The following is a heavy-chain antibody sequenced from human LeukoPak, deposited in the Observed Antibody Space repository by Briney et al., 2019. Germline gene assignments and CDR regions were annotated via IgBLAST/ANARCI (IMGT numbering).Heavy chain of an antibody. CDR1: GYTFTSYY. D-gene: IGHD6-19*01. Sequence: GASVKVSCKSSGYTFTSYYMHWVRQAPGQGLEWMGIINPSGGSTSYAQKFQGRVTMTRDTSTSTVYMELSSLRSEDTAVYYCATEGIAVAGHDAFDIWGQGTMVTVSS. CDR2: INPSGGST. V-gene: IGHV1-46*01. J-gene: IGHJ3*02. CDR3: ATEGIAVAGHDAFDI.